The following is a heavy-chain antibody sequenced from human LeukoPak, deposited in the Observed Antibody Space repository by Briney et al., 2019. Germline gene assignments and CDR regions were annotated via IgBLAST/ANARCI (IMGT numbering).Heavy chain of an antibody. CDR2: IYYSGST. D-gene: IGHD3-3*01. J-gene: IGHJ4*02. CDR3: ARGLRFLEWLADYFDY. Sequence: SETLSLTCTVSGGSLSSSSYYWGWIRQPPGKGLEWIGSIYYSGSTYYNPSLKSRVTISVDTSKNQFSLKLSSVTAADTAVYYCARGLRFLEWLADYFDYWGQGTLVTVSS. CDR1: GGSLSSSSYY. V-gene: IGHV4-39*07.